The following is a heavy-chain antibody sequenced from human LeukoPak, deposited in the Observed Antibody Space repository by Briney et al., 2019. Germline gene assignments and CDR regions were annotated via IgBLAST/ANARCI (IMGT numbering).Heavy chain of an antibody. CDR3: ARDPPLGSWSSYNWFDP. CDR1: GFTFSSYW. Sequence: GGSLRLSCAASGFTFSSYWMHWVRQAPGKGLVWVSRINSDGSSTSYADSVKGRFTISRDNAKNTLYLQMNSLRAEDTAVYYCARDPPLGSWSSYNWFDPWGQGTLVTVSS. V-gene: IGHV3-74*01. J-gene: IGHJ5*02. CDR2: INSDGSST. D-gene: IGHD6-13*01.